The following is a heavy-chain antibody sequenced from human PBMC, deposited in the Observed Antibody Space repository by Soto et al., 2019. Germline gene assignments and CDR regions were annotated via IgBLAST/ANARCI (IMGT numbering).Heavy chain of an antibody. Sequence: SETLSLTCNVSGTSVTRNYWTWIRQPPGKGLEWIGYIFYNGNSNTNPALKSRVSMSVDTSKNQFSLEVKSVTAADTAVYYCARNRGGNSGLFDYWGLGIVVTVSS. V-gene: IGHV4-59*02. CDR1: GTSVTRNY. CDR2: IFYNGNS. CDR3: ARNRGGNSGLFDY. J-gene: IGHJ4*02. D-gene: IGHD2-21*01.